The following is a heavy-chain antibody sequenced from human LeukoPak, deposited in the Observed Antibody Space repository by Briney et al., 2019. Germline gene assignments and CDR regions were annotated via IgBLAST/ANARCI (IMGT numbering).Heavy chain of an antibody. J-gene: IGHJ4*02. D-gene: IGHD3-22*01. V-gene: IGHV4-59*01. CDR1: GGSISSYY. CDR2: IYYSGST. CDR3: AGASYDSSGVH. Sequence: QVQLQESGPGLVKPSETLSLTCTVSGGSISSYYWSWIRQPPGKGLEWIGYIYYSGSTNYNPSLKSRVTISVDTSKNQFSLKLSSVTAADTAVYYCAGASYDSSGVHWGQGTLVTVSS.